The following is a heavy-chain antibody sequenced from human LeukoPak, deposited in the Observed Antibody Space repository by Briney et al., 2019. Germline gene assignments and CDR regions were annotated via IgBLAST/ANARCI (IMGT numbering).Heavy chain of an antibody. D-gene: IGHD1-14*01. CDR2: IKKDGSEE. CDR1: GFTLNSYL. CDR3: ARSNPNRNALDL. V-gene: IGHV3-7*01. Sequence: PGGSLRLSCAASGFTLNSYLMSWVRQAPGRGLEWVANIKKDGSEENYLDSVKGRFTVSRDNAKNSLNLQMNSLRGEDTAVYYCARSNPNRNALDLWGQGTMVTISP. J-gene: IGHJ3*01.